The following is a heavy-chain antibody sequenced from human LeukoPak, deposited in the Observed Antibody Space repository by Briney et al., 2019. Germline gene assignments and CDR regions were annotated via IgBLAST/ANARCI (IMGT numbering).Heavy chain of an antibody. CDR3: ARDRAQGGYYYYGLDV. V-gene: IGHV4-31*03. D-gene: IGHD1-26*01. Sequence: KPSETLSLTCTLSGGSISSGGYYWSWIRQHPGKGLEWIGYVYYSGSTYYSPSLKSRVSISVDTSTNQFSLKLSSVTAADTAVYYCARDRAQGGYYYYGLDVWGQGTTVTVSS. CDR2: VYYSGST. J-gene: IGHJ6*02. CDR1: GGSISSGGYY.